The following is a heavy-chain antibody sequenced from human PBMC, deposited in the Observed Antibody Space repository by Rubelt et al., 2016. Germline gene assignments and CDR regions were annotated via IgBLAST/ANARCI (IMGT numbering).Heavy chain of an antibody. CDR1: GGSISSYY. CDR3: ERELVYSSSWYWFDP. CDR2: IYYSGST. D-gene: IGHD6-13*01. J-gene: IGHJ5*02. Sequence: QVQLQESGPGLVKPSETLSLTCTVSGGSISSYYWSWIRQPPGKGLEWIGSIYYSGSTNYNPSLKSRVTISVDTSKNQFSLKLSSVTAADTAVYYCERELVYSSSWYWFDPWGQGTLVTVSS. V-gene: IGHV4-59*12.